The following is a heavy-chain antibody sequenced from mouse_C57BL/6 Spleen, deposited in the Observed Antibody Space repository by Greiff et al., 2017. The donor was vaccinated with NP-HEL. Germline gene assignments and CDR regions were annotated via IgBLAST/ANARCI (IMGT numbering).Heavy chain of an antibody. CDR1: GYTFTSYG. Sequence: QVQLKQSGAELARPGASVKLSCKASGYTFTSYGISWVKQRTGQGLEWIGEIYPRSGNTYYNEKFKGKATLTADTSSSKAYMELRSLTSEDSAVYFCAPITTVVAPLVDYWGQGTTLTVSS. D-gene: IGHD1-1*01. J-gene: IGHJ2*01. V-gene: IGHV1-81*01. CDR2: IYPRSGNT. CDR3: APITTVVAPLVDY.